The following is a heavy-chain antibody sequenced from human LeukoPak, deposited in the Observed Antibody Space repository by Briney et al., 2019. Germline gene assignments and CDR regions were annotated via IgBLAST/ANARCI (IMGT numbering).Heavy chain of an antibody. CDR2: ISSSSSTI. J-gene: IGHJ3*02. D-gene: IGHD1-1*01. V-gene: IGHV3-48*01. Sequence: GGSLRLSCAASGFTFSSYSMNWVRQAPGKGLEWVSYISSSSSTIYYADSVKGRFTISRDNSKNTLYLQMNSLRAEDTAVYYCAKDHGKYNWNDGAFDIWGQGTMVTVSS. CDR3: AKDHGKYNWNDGAFDI. CDR1: GFTFSSYS.